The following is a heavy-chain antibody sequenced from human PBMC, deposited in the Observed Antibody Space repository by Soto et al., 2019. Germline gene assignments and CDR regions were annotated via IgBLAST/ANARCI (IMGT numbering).Heavy chain of an antibody. V-gene: IGHV4-4*02. CDR3: AREQVPAYHYGMDV. Sequence: SETLSLTCAVSGGAISSSNWWSWVRQPPGKGLEWIGEIYHSGSTNYNPSLKSRVTISVDKSKNQFSLKLSSVTAADTAVYYCAREQVPAYHYGMDVWGQGTTVTVSS. J-gene: IGHJ6*02. CDR2: IYHSGST. CDR1: GGAISSSNW. D-gene: IGHD2-2*01.